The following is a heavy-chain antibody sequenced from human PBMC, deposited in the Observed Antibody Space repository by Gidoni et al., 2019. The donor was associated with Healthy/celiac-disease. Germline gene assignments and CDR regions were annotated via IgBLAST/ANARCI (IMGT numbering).Heavy chain of an antibody. CDR2: IKQDGSEK. V-gene: IGHV3-7*01. Sequence: EVQLVESGGGLVQPGGSLRLSWTASGFTFSSYWMSWVRQAPGKGLAWVANIKQDGSEKYYVDSVKGRFTISRDNAKNSLYLQMNSLRAEDTAVYYCARDPGALSDYWGQGTLVTVSS. CDR1: GFTFSSYW. CDR3: ARDPGALSDY. D-gene: IGHD7-27*01. J-gene: IGHJ4*02.